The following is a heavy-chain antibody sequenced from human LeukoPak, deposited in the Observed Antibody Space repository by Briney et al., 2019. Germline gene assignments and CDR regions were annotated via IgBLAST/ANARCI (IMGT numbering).Heavy chain of an antibody. J-gene: IGHJ5*02. CDR1: GFTVSSNY. D-gene: IGHD4/OR15-4a*01. Sequence: GGPLRLSCAASGFTVSSNYMSWVRQAPGKGLEWVSVLYDSGSTYYADSVKGRFTISRHNSNNTMYLQMNSLRPEDTAVYYCARGAWFDPWGQGTLVTVSS. V-gene: IGHV3-53*04. CDR3: ARGAWFDP. CDR2: LYDSGST.